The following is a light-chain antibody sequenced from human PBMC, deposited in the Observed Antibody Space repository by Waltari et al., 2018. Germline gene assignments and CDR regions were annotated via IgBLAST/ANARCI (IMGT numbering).Light chain of an antibody. J-gene: IGLJ3*02. CDR1: RLGDKS. CDR3: LTWDSSSAWV. CDR2: QSD. Sequence: SYELTQPPSVSVSPGQTASITCSADRLGDKSVSWYQQKPGQSPVLVISQSDKRPSGIPVRFSGSNSGNTATLTISETQAMDEADYYCLTWDSSSAWVLGGGTKLTVL. V-gene: IGLV3-1*01.